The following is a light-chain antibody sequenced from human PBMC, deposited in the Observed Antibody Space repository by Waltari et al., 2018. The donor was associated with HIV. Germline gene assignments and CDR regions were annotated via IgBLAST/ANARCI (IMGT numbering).Light chain of an antibody. V-gene: IGLV1-51*01. CDR1: SSNIGDHY. CDR2: DNN. J-gene: IGLJ1*01. CDR3: GTWDTSLGASFV. Sequence: QSVLTQPPSASAAPGQTVTISCSGSSSNIGDHYVSWYQQFPGAAPTLLIYDNNKRASGLPDRFSGSKSGTSATLGITGLQTGDEADYYCGTWDTSLGASFVFGTGTKVSVL.